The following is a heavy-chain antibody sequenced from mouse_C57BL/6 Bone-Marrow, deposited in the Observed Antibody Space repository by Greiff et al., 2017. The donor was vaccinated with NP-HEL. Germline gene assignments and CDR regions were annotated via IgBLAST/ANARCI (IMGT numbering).Heavy chain of an antibody. CDR1: GYAFTNYL. D-gene: IGHD1-1*01. CDR2: INPGSGGT. J-gene: IGHJ4*01. CDR3: ARRGDTVVADAMDY. V-gene: IGHV1-54*01. Sequence: QVQLQQSGAELVRPGTSVKVSCKASGYAFTNYLIEWVKQRPGQGLEWIGVINPGSGGTNYNEKVKGKATLTADKSSSTAYMQLSSLTSEDSAVYFCARRGDTVVADAMDYWGQGTSVTVSS.